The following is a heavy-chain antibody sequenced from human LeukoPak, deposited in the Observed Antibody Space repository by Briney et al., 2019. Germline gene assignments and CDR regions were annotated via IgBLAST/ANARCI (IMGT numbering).Heavy chain of an antibody. V-gene: IGHV1-8*03. Sequence: ASVKVSCKASGYTFTSYDINWVRQATGQGLEWMGWMNPNSGNTGYAQKFQGRVTITRNTSISTAYMELSSLRSEDTAVYYCARGQRLRFSEWSRFIGDVWGKGTTVTVSS. CDR3: ARGQRLRFSEWSRFIGDV. D-gene: IGHD3-3*01. CDR1: GYTFTSYD. J-gene: IGHJ6*04. CDR2: MNPNSGNT.